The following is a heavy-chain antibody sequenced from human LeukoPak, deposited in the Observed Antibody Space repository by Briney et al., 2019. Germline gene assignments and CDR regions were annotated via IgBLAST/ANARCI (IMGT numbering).Heavy chain of an antibody. CDR3: ARDSNLEYSSSRGLGR. V-gene: IGHV4-4*07. Sequence: PSETLSLTCTVSGGSISSYYWSWIRQPAGKGLEWIGRIYASGSTYYNPSLKSLVTMSVDTSKNQFSLRLTTVTAADTAVYYCARDSNLEYSSSRGLGRWGQGTLVTVSS. D-gene: IGHD6-6*01. J-gene: IGHJ4*02. CDR2: IYASGST. CDR1: GGSISSYY.